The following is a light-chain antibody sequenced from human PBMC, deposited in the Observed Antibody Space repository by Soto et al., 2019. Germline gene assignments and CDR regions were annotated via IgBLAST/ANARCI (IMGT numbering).Light chain of an antibody. V-gene: IGKV1-5*01. CDR2: AAS. CDR1: ESIDNW. Sequence: DIQMTQSPSTLSASVGDTVTITCRASESIDNWLAWYQQKPGKAPKLLIFAASTLVRGVPSRFSGRGSGTEFTLTISSLQDDDYATFYCQQYHNDWTFGQGTKVDIK. J-gene: IGKJ1*01. CDR3: QQYHNDWT.